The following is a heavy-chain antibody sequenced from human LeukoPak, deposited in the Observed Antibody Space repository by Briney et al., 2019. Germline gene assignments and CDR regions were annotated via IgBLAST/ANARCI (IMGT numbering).Heavy chain of an antibody. J-gene: IGHJ4*02. CDR1: GFTVSSSY. D-gene: IGHD3-10*01. Sequence: PGGSLRLSCAASGFTVSSSYMTWVRPAPGKGLEFVSLIYSGGGTGYADSVKGRFTISRDNSKNTLYLQMNSLRADDTAVYYCARGYCVSGNCWGQGTLVTVSS. V-gene: IGHV3-53*01. CDR2: IYSGGGT. CDR3: ARGYCVSGNC.